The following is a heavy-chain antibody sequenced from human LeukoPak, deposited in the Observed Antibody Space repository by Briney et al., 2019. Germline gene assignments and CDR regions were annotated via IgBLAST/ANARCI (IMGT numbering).Heavy chain of an antibody. CDR1: GYTFTSYG. J-gene: IGHJ4*02. CDR2: ISGYNGNT. V-gene: IGHV1-18*01. Sequence: ASVKVSCKASGYTFTSYGVTWVRQAPGQGLEWMGWISGYNGNTKYAQKFQGRVTMTTDTSTSTAYMELRSLRSDDTAVYSCARDVSGGGVITSVDSWGQGTLVTVSS. D-gene: IGHD7-27*01. CDR3: ARDVSGGGVITSVDS.